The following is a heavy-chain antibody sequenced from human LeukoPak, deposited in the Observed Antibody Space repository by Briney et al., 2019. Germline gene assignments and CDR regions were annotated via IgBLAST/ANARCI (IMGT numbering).Heavy chain of an antibody. V-gene: IGHV4-61*02. Sequence: SQTLSLTCTASGGSISSGSYYWRWIRQPAGKGLEWIGRIYTSGSTNYNPSLKSRVTISVDTSKNQFSLKLSSVTAADTAVYYCANEGYDFWSGLNAFDIWGQGTMVTVSS. CDR3: ANEGYDFWSGLNAFDI. CDR1: GGSISSGSYY. CDR2: IYTSGST. D-gene: IGHD3-3*01. J-gene: IGHJ3*02.